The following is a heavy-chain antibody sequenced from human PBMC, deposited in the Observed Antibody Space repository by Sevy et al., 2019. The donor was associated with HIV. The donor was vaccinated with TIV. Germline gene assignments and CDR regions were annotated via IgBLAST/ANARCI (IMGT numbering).Heavy chain of an antibody. CDR1: GGSFSGYY. CDR3: ARGSTYYFWSGYLYYYYGMDV. CDR2: INHSGST. J-gene: IGHJ6*02. V-gene: IGHV4-34*01. Sequence: SETLSLTCAVYGGSFSGYYWSWIRQPPGKGLEWIGEINHSGSTNYNPSLKSRVTISVDTSKNQFSLKLSSVTAADTAVYYCARGSTYYFWSGYLYYYYGMDVWGQGTTVTVSS. D-gene: IGHD3-3*01.